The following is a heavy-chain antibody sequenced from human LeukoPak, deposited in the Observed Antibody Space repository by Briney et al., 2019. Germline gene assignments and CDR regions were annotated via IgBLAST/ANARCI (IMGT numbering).Heavy chain of an antibody. D-gene: IGHD1-14*01. Sequence: GGSLRLSCAASGFTFSSYWMHWVRQAPGKGLVWVSRINSDRSSTSYADSVKGRFTISRDNAKNTLYLQMNSLMPEDTAIYYCARVPKARGITGFFFEYWGQGTLVTVSS. CDR3: ARVPKARGITGFFFEY. CDR1: GFTFSSYW. J-gene: IGHJ4*02. V-gene: IGHV3-74*01. CDR2: INSDRSST.